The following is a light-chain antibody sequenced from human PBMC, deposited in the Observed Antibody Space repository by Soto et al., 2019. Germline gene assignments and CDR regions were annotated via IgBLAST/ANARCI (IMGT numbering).Light chain of an antibody. CDR1: SGSVSTSYY. CDR2: STN. J-gene: IGLJ3*02. Sequence: QTVVTQEPSVSVSPGGTVTLTCGLSSGSVSTSYYPSWYQQTPGQAPRTLIYSTNTRSSGVPDRFSGSILGNKAALTITGAQADDESDYYCVLYMGSGIWVFGGGTKLTVL. V-gene: IGLV8-61*01. CDR3: VLYMGSGIWV.